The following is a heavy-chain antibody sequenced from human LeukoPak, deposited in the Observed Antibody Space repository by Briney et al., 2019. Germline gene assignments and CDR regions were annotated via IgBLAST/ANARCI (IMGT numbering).Heavy chain of an antibody. D-gene: IGHD1-14*01. CDR2: IYYSGST. V-gene: IGHV4-59*08. Sequence: SETLSLTCTVSGGSISSYYWSWIRQPPGKGLEWIGYIYYSGSTYYNPSLKSRVTISVDTSKNQFSLKLSSVTAADTAVYYCARLHYNWNHLPFDYWGQGTLVTVSS. CDR1: GGSISSYY. J-gene: IGHJ4*02. CDR3: ARLHYNWNHLPFDY.